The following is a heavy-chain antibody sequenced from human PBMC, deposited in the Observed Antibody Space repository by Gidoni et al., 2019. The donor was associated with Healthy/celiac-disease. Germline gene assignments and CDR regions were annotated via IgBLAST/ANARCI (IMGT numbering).Heavy chain of an antibody. Sequence: EVQLVESGGGLVQPGVSLRLSCAASGFTFSSYWMIWVCQVPGKGLGWVANIKQDGSEKYYVDSVKGRFTISRDNAKNSLYLQMNSLRAEDTAVYYCARGDDAYYDFWSGYYTLRRDYYGMDVWGQGTTVTVSS. CDR2: IKQDGSEK. CDR3: ARGDDAYYDFWSGYYTLRRDYYGMDV. J-gene: IGHJ6*02. V-gene: IGHV3-7*01. CDR1: GFTFSSYW. D-gene: IGHD3-3*01.